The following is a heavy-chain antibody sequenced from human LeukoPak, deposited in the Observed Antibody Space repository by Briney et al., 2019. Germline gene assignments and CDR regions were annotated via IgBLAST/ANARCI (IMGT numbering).Heavy chain of an antibody. CDR3: ARVYGEYFDY. J-gene: IGHJ4*02. CDR2: INHSGST. D-gene: IGHD2-8*01. CDR1: GGSFSGYY. Sequence: PSETLSLTCAVYGGSFSGYYWSWIRQPPGKGLEWIGEINHSGSTYYNPSLKSRVIISIDTSKNQFSLNLSSVTAADTAIYYCARVYGEYFDYWGQGTLVTVSS. V-gene: IGHV4-34*01.